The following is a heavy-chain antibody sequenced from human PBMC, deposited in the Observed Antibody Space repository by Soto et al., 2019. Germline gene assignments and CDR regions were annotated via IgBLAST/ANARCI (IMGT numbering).Heavy chain of an antibody. D-gene: IGHD4-4*01. CDR2: IIPIFGTA. J-gene: IGHJ6*02. V-gene: IGHV1-69*12. CDR3: ARTTTVSYYYYYGMDV. Sequence: QVQLVQSGAEVKKPGSSVKFSCKASGGTFSIYAISWVRQAPGQGLEWMGGIIPIFGTANYAQKFQGRVTITADEPTSTAYMELGSVRSDDTAVYYCARTTTVSYYYYYGMDVWGQGTTVTVAS. CDR1: GGTFSIYA.